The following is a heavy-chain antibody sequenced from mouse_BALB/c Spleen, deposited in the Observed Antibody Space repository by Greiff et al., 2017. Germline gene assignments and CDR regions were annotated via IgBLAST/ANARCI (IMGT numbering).Heavy chain of an antibody. CDR1: GFTFSSFG. CDR3: ARASLDGYSVYTMDY. D-gene: IGHD2-3*01. CDR2: ISSGSSTI. V-gene: IGHV5-17*02. J-gene: IGHJ4*01. Sequence: EVKVVESGGGLVQPGGSRKLSCAASGFTFSSFGMHWVRQAPEKGLEWVAYISSGSSTIYYADTVKGRFTISRDNPKNTLFLQMTSLRSEDTAMYYCARASLDGYSVYTMDYWGQGTPVTVSS.